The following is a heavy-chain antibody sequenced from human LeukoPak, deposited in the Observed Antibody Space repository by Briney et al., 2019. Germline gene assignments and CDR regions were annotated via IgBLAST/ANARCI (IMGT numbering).Heavy chain of an antibody. V-gene: IGHV1-18*01. CDR3: AREAVGAKIFDY. Sequence: VASVTVSCKASGYTFTSYGFSWVRQAPGQGLEWMGWISAYNGNTNYAQKLQGRVTMTTDTSTSTAYMELRSLRSDDTAVYYCAREAVGAKIFDYWGQGTLVTVSS. D-gene: IGHD1-26*01. CDR1: GYTFTSYG. CDR2: ISAYNGNT. J-gene: IGHJ4*02.